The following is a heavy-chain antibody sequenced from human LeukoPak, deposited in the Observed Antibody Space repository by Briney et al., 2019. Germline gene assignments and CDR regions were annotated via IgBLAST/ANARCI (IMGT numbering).Heavy chain of an antibody. Sequence: SETLSLTCTVSGGSISSSSYYWGWIRQPPGKGLEWIGNIHYSGSTYYNPSLKSRVTISVDTSKNQFSLKLSSVTAADTAVYYCARGYCSGGSCYSYYYYNYMDVWGKGTTVTASS. J-gene: IGHJ6*03. V-gene: IGHV4-39*07. D-gene: IGHD2-15*01. CDR3: ARGYCSGGSCYSYYYYNYMDV. CDR1: GGSISSSSYY. CDR2: IHYSGST.